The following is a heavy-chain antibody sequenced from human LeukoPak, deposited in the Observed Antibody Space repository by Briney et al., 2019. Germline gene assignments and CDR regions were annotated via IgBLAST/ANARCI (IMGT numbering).Heavy chain of an antibody. CDR1: GFTFSSYA. Sequence: GGSLRLSCAASGFTFSSYAMSWVRQAPGKGLEWVSVIYSGGSTYYADSVKGRFTISRDNSKNTLYLQMNSLRAEDTAVYYCARDGPLNWFDPWGQGTLVTVSS. CDR2: IYSGGST. D-gene: IGHD3/OR15-3a*01. CDR3: ARDGPLNWFDP. J-gene: IGHJ5*02. V-gene: IGHV3-66*01.